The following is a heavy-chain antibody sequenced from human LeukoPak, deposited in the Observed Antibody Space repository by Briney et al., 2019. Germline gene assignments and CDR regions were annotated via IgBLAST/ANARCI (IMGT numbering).Heavy chain of an antibody. Sequence: RPSETLSLTYTVSGGSISSYYWSWIRQPPGKGLEWIGNIYYSGSTNYNPSLKSRVTISVDTSKNQFSLKLSSVTAADTAVYYCTRGSIAYYYMDVWGKGTTVTISS. D-gene: IGHD3-22*01. CDR3: TRGSIAYYYMDV. V-gene: IGHV4-59*01. CDR2: IYYSGST. CDR1: GGSISSYY. J-gene: IGHJ6*03.